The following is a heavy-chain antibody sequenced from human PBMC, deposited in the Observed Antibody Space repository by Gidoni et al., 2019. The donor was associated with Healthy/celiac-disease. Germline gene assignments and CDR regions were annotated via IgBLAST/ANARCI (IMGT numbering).Heavy chain of an antibody. J-gene: IGHJ3*02. D-gene: IGHD3-22*01. CDR2: IYPGDSDT. Sequence: EVQLVQSGAEVKKPGESLKISCKGSGYSFPSYWIGWVRQMPGKGLEWMGIIYPGDSDTRYSPSFQGQVTISADKSISTAYLQWSSLKASDTAMYYCARQHYYYYDSSGYGDAFDIWGQGTMVTVSS. CDR3: ARQHYYYYDSSGYGDAFDI. CDR1: GYSFPSYW. V-gene: IGHV5-51*01.